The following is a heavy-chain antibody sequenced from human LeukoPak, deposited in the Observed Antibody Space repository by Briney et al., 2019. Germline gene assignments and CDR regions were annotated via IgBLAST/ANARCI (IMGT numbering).Heavy chain of an antibody. D-gene: IGHD2-2*01. CDR3: ARRVVCCSSTSCYSCAFDI. V-gene: IGHV4-39*01. CDR1: GGSISSSSYY. CDR2: IHYSRST. Sequence: SSETLSLTCTVSGGSISSSSYYWGRIRQPPGKGLEWIGSIHYSRSTYYNPSLKSRVTISVDTSKNQFSLKLSSVTAADTAVYYCARRVVCCSSTSCYSCAFDIWGQGTMVTVSP. J-gene: IGHJ3*02.